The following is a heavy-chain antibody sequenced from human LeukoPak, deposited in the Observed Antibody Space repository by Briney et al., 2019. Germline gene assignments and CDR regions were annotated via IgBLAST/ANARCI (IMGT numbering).Heavy chain of an antibody. D-gene: IGHD6-13*01. J-gene: IGHJ6*02. Sequence: PGGSLRLSCAASGFTFSSNYMSWVRQAPGKGLEWVSVIYSGGSTYYADSVKGRFTISRDNSKNTLYLQMNSLRAEDTAVYYCARDKGSSWFGMDVWGQGTTVTVSS. CDR3: ARDKGSSWFGMDV. V-gene: IGHV3-53*01. CDR2: IYSGGST. CDR1: GFTFSSNY.